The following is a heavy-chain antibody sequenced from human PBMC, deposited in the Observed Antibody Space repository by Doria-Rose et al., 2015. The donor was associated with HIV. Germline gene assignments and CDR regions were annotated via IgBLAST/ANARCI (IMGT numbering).Heavy chain of an antibody. J-gene: IGHJ4*02. CDR2: IYSDDER. D-gene: IGHD6-13*01. V-gene: IGHV2-26*01. CDR1: GVSLSSPGMG. CDR3: ARVKSSRWYHKYYFDF. Sequence: QITLKESGPVLVKPTETLTLTCTVSGVSLSSPGMGVSWIRQHPGKALEWLANIYSDDERSYNTSLKSRLTISRVTSNSQVVLTMTDMDPVYTATYYCARVKSSRWYHKYYFDFCGQGTLVIVSA.